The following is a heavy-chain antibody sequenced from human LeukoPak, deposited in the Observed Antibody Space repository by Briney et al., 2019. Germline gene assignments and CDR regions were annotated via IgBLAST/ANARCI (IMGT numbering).Heavy chain of an antibody. V-gene: IGHV4-59*01. D-gene: IGHD1-26*01. CDR2: IYYSGST. Sequence: SETLSLTCTVSGGSISSYYWSWIRQPPGKGLEWIGYIYYSGSTNYNPSLKSRVTISVDTSKNQVSLKLSSVTAADTAVYYCARIRGSSDFFDYWGQGTLVTVSS. CDR1: GGSISSYY. J-gene: IGHJ4*02. CDR3: ARIRGSSDFFDY.